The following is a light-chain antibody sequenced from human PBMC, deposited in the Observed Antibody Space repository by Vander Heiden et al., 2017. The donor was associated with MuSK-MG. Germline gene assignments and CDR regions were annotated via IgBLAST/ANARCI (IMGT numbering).Light chain of an antibody. CDR2: DAS. Sequence: EIVLTQSPASLSLSPGERATLSCRASQSVSSYLAWYQQKPGQAPRLLIYDASDRATGIPARFSGSGFGTDFVFTSSRRQPGDYRVCSSQERTNKPPGTFGQGTKVEIK. CDR3: QERTNKPPGT. J-gene: IGKJ1*01. CDR1: QSVSSY. V-gene: IGKV3-11*01.